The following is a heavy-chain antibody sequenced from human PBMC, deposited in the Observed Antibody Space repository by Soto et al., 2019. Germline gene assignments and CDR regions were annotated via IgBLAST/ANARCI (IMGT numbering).Heavy chain of an antibody. J-gene: IGHJ4*02. D-gene: IGHD4-17*01. CDR3: ARDPSTVPYNLDY. CDR2: ISYDGSNK. V-gene: IGHV3-30-3*01. Sequence: PGGSLRLSCAASGFTFSSYAMHWVRQAPGKGLEWVAVISYDGSNKYYADSVKGRFTISRDNSKNTLYLQMNSLRAEDTAVYYCARDPSTVPYNLDYWGQGTLVTVSS. CDR1: GFTFSSYA.